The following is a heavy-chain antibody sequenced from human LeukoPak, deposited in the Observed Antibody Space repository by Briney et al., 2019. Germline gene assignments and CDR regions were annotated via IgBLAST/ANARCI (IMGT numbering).Heavy chain of an antibody. Sequence: SEILSLTCTVSGYSISSGYYWGWIRQPPGKGLEWIGSIYHSGSTYYNPSLKSRVTISVDTSKNQFSLKLSSVTAADTAVYYCASVPGGIVVDWGQGTLVTVSS. CDR2: IYHSGST. CDR3: ASVPGGIVVD. CDR1: GYSISSGYY. J-gene: IGHJ4*02. D-gene: IGHD3-22*01. V-gene: IGHV4-38-2*02.